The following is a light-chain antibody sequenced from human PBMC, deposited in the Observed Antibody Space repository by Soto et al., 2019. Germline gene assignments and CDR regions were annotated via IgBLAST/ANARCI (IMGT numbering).Light chain of an antibody. CDR1: QSVSSSY. J-gene: IGKJ2*01. CDR3: QQYGGSPPYT. V-gene: IGKV3-20*01. CDR2: GAS. Sequence: EIGLTQSPGTLSLSPGERATLSCRASQSVSSSYLAWYQQKPGQAPRLLIYGASSRATGIPDRFSGSGSGTGFTLPISRLEPEDFAVYHCQQYGGSPPYTFGQGTKLEIK.